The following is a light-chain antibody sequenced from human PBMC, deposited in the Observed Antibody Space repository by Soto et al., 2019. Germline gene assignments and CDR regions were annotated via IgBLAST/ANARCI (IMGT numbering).Light chain of an antibody. Sequence: EIVLTQSPGTLSLSPGERATLSCRASQSITNNYLAWYQQKPGQAPRLLILSASRRATGIPDRFSGSGSGADFSLTISRLEPEDFAVYFCQQYGSFSRTFGQGTKV. J-gene: IGKJ1*01. V-gene: IGKV3-20*01. CDR2: SAS. CDR3: QQYGSFSRT. CDR1: QSITNNY.